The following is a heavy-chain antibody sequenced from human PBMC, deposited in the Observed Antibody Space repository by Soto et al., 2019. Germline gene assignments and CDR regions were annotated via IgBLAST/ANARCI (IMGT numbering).Heavy chain of an antibody. V-gene: IGHV3-48*02. CDR3: ASRYYYDSSGYYYPYYY. J-gene: IGHJ4*02. D-gene: IGHD3-22*01. CDR1: GFTFSNYN. Sequence: QPGGSLRLSCAASGFTFSNYNMNWVRQAPGKGLEWVSSISSSRSTIYYADSVKGRFTISRDNAKNSLYLQMNSLRDEDTAVYYCASRYYYDSSGYYYPYYYWGQGTLVTVSS. CDR2: ISSSRSTI.